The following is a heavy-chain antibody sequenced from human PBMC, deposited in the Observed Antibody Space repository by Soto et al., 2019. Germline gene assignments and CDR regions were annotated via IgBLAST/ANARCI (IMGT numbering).Heavy chain of an antibody. D-gene: IGHD3-10*01. CDR3: ARVWGGAFDI. Sequence: PSETLSLTCVVSGGSISNIHVWSWIRQPPGKGLEWIGYIYYSGSTNYNPSLKSRVTISVDTSKNQFSLKLSSVTAADTAVYYCARVWGGAFDIWGQGTMVTVSS. V-gene: IGHV4-59*11. CDR2: IYYSGST. J-gene: IGHJ3*02. CDR1: GGSISNIHV.